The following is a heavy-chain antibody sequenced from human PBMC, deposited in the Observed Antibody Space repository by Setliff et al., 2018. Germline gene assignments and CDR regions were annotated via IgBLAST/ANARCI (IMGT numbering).Heavy chain of an antibody. J-gene: IGHJ4*02. D-gene: IGHD4-4*01. Sequence: GGSLRLSCEASGFSFNNYWMYWVRQVPGKGLVWVSGINKDGDGTRYADSVRGRFTISKDNAKNTLYLQMNSLRAEDTAVYYCARQPGSQTTFFDYWGQGTLVTVSS. V-gene: IGHV3-74*01. CDR3: ARQPGSQTTFFDY. CDR1: GFSFNNYW. CDR2: INKDGDGT.